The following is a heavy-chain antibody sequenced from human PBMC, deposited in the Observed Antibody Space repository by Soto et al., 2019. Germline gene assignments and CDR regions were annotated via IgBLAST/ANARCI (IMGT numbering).Heavy chain of an antibody. V-gene: IGHV1-69*01. CDR2: IIPILGTA. CDR3: ARDEMLVVAAAIRPPYYYYGMDV. Sequence: QVQLVQSGAEVKKPGSSVKVSCKASGSTFSSYAISWVRQAPGQGLEWMGGIIPILGTAKYAQKLQGRVTFTAEEATSTAYLKLSSLISKDTALYYCARDEMLVVAAAIRPPYYYYGMDVWGQGTTATVSS. D-gene: IGHD2-2*02. CDR1: GSTFSSYA. J-gene: IGHJ6*02.